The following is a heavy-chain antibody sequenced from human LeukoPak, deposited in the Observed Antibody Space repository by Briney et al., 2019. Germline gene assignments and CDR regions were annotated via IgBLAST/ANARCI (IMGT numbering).Heavy chain of an antibody. CDR3: ARGYYDFWSGYSPLDY. CDR2: INTNTGNP. J-gene: IGHJ4*02. Sequence: GASVKVSCKASGYTFTSYAMNWVRQAPGQGLEWMGWINTNTGNPTYAQGFTGRFVISLDTSVSTAYLQISSLKAEDTAVYYCARGYYDFWSGYSPLDYWGQGTLVTVSS. CDR1: GYTFTSYA. D-gene: IGHD3-3*01. V-gene: IGHV7-4-1*02.